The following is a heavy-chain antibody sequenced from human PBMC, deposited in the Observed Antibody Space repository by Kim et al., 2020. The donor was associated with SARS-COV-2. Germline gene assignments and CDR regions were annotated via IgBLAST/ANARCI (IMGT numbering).Heavy chain of an antibody. D-gene: IGHD3-22*01. CDR3: ARASRGYYDSSGPLWFDP. Sequence: QGRVTMTRDTSTSTVYMELSSLRSEDTAVYYCARASRGYYDSSGPLWFDPWGQGTLVTVSS. V-gene: IGHV1-46*01. J-gene: IGHJ5*02.